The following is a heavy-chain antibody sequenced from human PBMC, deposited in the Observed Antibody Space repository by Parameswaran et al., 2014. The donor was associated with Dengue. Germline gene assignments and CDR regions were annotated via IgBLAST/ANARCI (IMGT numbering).Heavy chain of an antibody. D-gene: IGHD6-13*01. V-gene: IGHV4-39*01. CDR2: IYYSGST. CDR3: ARIRIAAAGRVGWFDP. J-gene: IGHJ5*02. Sequence: VRQAPGRGWEWIRSIYYSGSTYYNPSLKSRVTISVDTSKNQFSLKLRSVTAADTAVYYCARIRIAAAGRVGWFDPWGQGTLVTVSS.